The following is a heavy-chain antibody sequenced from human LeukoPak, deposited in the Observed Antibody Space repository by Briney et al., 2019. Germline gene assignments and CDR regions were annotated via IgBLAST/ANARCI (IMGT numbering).Heavy chain of an antibody. CDR1: GGSFSGYY. CDR3: VRRVAGSSYRDY. J-gene: IGHJ4*02. CDR2: ILYSGST. D-gene: IGHD3-22*01. V-gene: IGHV4-34*12. Sequence: PSETLSLTCAVYGGSFSGYYCSWIRQPPGKGLEWIGNILYSGSTNYNPSLKSRVTISVDTSKNQFSLKLSSVTAADTADYYCVRRVAGSSYRDYWGQGTLVTVSS.